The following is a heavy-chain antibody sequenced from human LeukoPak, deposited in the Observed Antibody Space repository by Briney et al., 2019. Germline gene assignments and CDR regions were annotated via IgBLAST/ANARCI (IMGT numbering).Heavy chain of an antibody. V-gene: IGHV3-21*01. CDR1: GFTFSSYS. CDR2: ISSSSSYI. CDR3: ARGTYSSSSFDY. Sequence: PGGSLRLSCAVSGFTFSSYSINWVRQAPGKGLEWVSSISSSSSYIYYTDSVKGRFTISRDNAKNSLYLQMNSLRAEDTAVYYCARGTYSSSSFDYWGQGTLVTVSS. D-gene: IGHD6-6*01. J-gene: IGHJ4*02.